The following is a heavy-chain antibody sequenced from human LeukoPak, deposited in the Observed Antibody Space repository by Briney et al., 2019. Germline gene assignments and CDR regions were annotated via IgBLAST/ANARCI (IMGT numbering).Heavy chain of an antibody. CDR3: ARGRGYYDSSGYLY. CDR1: GGSFSGYY. V-gene: IGHV4-34*01. J-gene: IGHJ4*02. D-gene: IGHD3-22*01. Sequence: PSETLSLTCAVYGGSFSGYYWSWIRQPPGKGLEWIGEINHSGSTNYNPSLKSRVTISVDTSKNQFSLKLSSVTAADTAVYYCARGRGYYDSSGYLYWGQGTLVTVSS. CDR2: INHSGST.